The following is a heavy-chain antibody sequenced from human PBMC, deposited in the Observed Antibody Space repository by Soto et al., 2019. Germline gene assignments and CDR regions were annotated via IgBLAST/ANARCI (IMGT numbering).Heavy chain of an antibody. CDR2: IDPSDSQT. D-gene: IGHD3-22*01. Sequence: PVESLKISCKGSGYSFAGYWITWVRQKPGKGLDWMGRIDPSDSQTYYSPSFRGHVTISVTKSITTVFLQWSSLRASDTAMYYCARQIYDSDTGPNFQYYFDSWGQGTPVTVSS. CDR1: GYSFAGYW. V-gene: IGHV5-10-1*01. J-gene: IGHJ4*02. CDR3: ARQIYDSDTGPNFQYYFDS.